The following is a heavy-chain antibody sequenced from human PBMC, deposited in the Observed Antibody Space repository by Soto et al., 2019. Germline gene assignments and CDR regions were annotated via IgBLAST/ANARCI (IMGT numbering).Heavy chain of an antibody. Sequence: QVQLVESGGGVVQPGRSLRLSCAASGFNFNNDGMHWVRQAPGKGLEWVAVIWNDGNGYYYANSVKGRFTISRDNSKKTGYLPMSSLRAEDTAVYSCARRQISPPTHGSASARGGMDVWGQGTTVTVSS. CDR2: IWNDGNGY. V-gene: IGHV3-33*01. CDR1: GFNFNNDG. D-gene: IGHD6-13*01. CDR3: ARRQISPPTHGSASARGGMDV. J-gene: IGHJ6*02.